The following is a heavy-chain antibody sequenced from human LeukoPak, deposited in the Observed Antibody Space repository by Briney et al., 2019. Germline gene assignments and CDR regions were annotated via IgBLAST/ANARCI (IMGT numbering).Heavy chain of an antibody. CDR3: ARGHYDSSGYYSDY. D-gene: IGHD3-22*01. Sequence: PGGSLRLSCAASGFTFSSYGMHWVRQAPGKGLEWVAVISYDGSNKYYADSVKGRFTISRDNSKNTLYLQMNSLRAEDTAVYYCARGHYDSSGYYSDYWGQGTLVTVSS. V-gene: IGHV3-30*03. J-gene: IGHJ4*02. CDR1: GFTFSSYG. CDR2: ISYDGSNK.